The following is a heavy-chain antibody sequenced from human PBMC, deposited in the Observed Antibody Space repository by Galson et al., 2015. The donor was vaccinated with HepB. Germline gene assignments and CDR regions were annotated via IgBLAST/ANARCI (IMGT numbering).Heavy chain of an antibody. V-gene: IGHV3-48*04. CDR2: ISGSSSTI. Sequence: SLRLSCAASGFTFDDYAMHWVRQAPGKGLEWVSDISGSSSTIYSADSVKGRFTISRDNAKNSLYLQMNSLRAEDTAVYYCARVRISSGGKYYFDYWGQGALVTVSS. CDR3: ARVRISSGGKYYFDY. J-gene: IGHJ4*02. CDR1: GFTFDDYA. D-gene: IGHD6-13*01.